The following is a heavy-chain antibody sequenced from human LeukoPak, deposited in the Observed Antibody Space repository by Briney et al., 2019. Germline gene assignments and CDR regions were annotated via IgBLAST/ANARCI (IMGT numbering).Heavy chain of an antibody. Sequence: ASVKVSCKASGYTFTSYYMHWVRQAPGQGLEWMGLINPSGGSTSYAQKFQGRVTMTRDMSTSTVYMELSSLRSEDTAVYYCAREGANGVCLDYWGQGALVTVSS. J-gene: IGHJ4*02. D-gene: IGHD2-8*01. V-gene: IGHV1-46*01. CDR2: INPSGGST. CDR1: GYTFTSYY. CDR3: AREGANGVCLDY.